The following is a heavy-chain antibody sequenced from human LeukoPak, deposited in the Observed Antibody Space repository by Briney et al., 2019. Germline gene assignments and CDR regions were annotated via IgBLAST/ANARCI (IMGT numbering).Heavy chain of an antibody. D-gene: IGHD3-9*01. V-gene: IGHV3-23*01. CDR3: AKDQIGGSYYDILTGYHKTYYYYGMDV. CDR2: ISGSGGST. CDR1: GFTFSSYA. J-gene: IGHJ6*04. Sequence: PTGGSLRLSCAASGFTFSSYAMSWVRQAPGKGLEWVSAISGSGGSTYYADSVKGRFTISRDNSKNTLYLQMNGLRAEDTAVYYCAKDQIGGSYYDILTGYHKTYYYYGMDVWGKGTTVTVSS.